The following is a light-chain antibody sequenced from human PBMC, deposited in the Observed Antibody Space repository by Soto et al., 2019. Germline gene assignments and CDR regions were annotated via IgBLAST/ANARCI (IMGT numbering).Light chain of an antibody. J-gene: IGKJ4*01. CDR3: QQRSSWPLT. CDR1: QSVSIY. CDR2: DAS. Sequence: EIVLTQSPVTLSLSPGERATLSCRASQSVSIYLAWYQQKPGQAPRLLIYDASNRVIGIPARFSGSGSGTDFSLTISSLEPEDFAVYYCQQRSSWPLTFGGGTKVDIK. V-gene: IGKV3-11*01.